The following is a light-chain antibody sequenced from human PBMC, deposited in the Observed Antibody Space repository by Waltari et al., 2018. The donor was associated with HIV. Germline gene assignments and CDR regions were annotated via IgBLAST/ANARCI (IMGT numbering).Light chain of an antibody. J-gene: IGKJ4*01. V-gene: IGKV1-5*03. CDR3: QQYKSYPLI. CDR2: QAS. Sequence: DLQMTQSPPTLSSSVGARVTLNCRASQDIKKWLPWYQKKPEKAPKLLIYQASLFDNGISPRFSGDGSGTEFTLTITNLHPDDVATYFCQQYKSYPLIFGGGTKVQ. CDR1: QDIKKW.